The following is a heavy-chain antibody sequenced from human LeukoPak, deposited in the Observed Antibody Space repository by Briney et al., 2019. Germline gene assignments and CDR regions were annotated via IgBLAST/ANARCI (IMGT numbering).Heavy chain of an antibody. CDR1: GYTFTSYG. V-gene: IGHV1-18*01. D-gene: IGHD1-26*01. CDR3: ARGSGLVGATGDGFDI. Sequence: GASVKVSCKASGYTFTSYGISWVRQAPGQGLEWMGWISAYNGNTNYAQKLQGRVTMTTDTSTSTAYMELRSLRSDDTAVYYCARGSGLVGATGDGFDIWGQGTMVTVSS. CDR2: ISAYNGNT. J-gene: IGHJ3*02.